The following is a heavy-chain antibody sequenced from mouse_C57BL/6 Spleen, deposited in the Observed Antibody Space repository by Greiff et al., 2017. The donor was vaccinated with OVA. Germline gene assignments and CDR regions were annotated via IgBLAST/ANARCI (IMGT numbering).Heavy chain of an antibody. Sequence: EVKLVESGAELVKPGASVKLSCTASGFNIKDYYMHWVKQRTEQGLEWIGRIDPEDGETKYAPKFQGQATITADTSSNTAYLQLSSLTSEDTAVYYCARDYGSSYGDFDVWGTGTTVTVSS. J-gene: IGHJ1*03. CDR2: IDPEDGET. CDR1: GFNIKDYY. V-gene: IGHV14-2*01. D-gene: IGHD1-1*01. CDR3: ARDYGSSYGDFDV.